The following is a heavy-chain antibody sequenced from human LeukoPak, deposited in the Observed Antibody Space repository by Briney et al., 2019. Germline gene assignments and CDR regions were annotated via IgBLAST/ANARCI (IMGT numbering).Heavy chain of an antibody. CDR3: AGGGGVGAKY. V-gene: IGHV3-30*12. D-gene: IGHD1-26*01. CDR2: ISYDGSNK. J-gene: IGHJ4*02. CDR1: GFSRHG. Sequence: GGSLRLSCTAPGFSRHGMFWVRQAPGKGLEWVTFISYDGSNKYYADSVKGRFTISRDNSNNTVYFQLDSLRAEDTAIYYCAGGGGVGAKYWGQGTLVTVSS.